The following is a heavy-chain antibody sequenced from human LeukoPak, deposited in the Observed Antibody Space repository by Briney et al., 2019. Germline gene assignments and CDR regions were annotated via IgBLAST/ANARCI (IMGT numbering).Heavy chain of an antibody. CDR2: IYYSGST. V-gene: IGHV4-59*01. CDR3: ARASDYGSGSYLGYYYYYYMDV. CDR1: GGSISSYH. D-gene: IGHD3-10*01. Sequence: SETLSLTCTVSGGSISSYHWSWIRQPPGKGLEWIGYIYYSGSTNYNPSLKSRVTISVDTSKNQFSLKLSSVTAADTAVYYCARASDYGSGSYLGYYYYYYMDVWGKGTTVTVSS. J-gene: IGHJ6*03.